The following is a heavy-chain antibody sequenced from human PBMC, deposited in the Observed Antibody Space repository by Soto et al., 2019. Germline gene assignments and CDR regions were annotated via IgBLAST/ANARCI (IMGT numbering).Heavy chain of an antibody. Sequence: QVQLVRSGAKVKKPGSSVKVSCKASGDTFSSYTFSWVRQAPGQGLEWMGRIIPILGIANYAQYFQGRVTITADKSTSTAYMELSSLRSEDTAVYYCARGRYYYDVSGSFDYWGQGTLVTVSS. CDR2: IIPILGIA. CDR3: ARGRYYYDVSGSFDY. CDR1: GDTFSSYT. V-gene: IGHV1-69*02. J-gene: IGHJ4*02. D-gene: IGHD3-22*01.